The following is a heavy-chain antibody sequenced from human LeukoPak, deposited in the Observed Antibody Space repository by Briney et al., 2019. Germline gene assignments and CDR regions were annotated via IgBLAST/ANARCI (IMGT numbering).Heavy chain of an antibody. D-gene: IGHD3-3*01. Sequence: PGRSLRLSCAASGFTFSSYGMHWVRQAPGKGLEWVAVIWYDGSNKYYADSVKGRFTISRDNSKNTVYLQMNSLRVEDSAVYYCARESPPRFGVPNDAFDIWGQGTMVSVSS. J-gene: IGHJ3*02. CDR3: ARESPPRFGVPNDAFDI. CDR2: IWYDGSNK. CDR1: GFTFSSYG. V-gene: IGHV3-33*01.